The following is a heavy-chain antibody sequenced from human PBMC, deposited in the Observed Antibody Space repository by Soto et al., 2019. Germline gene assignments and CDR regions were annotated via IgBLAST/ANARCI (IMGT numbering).Heavy chain of an antibody. V-gene: IGHV1-46*01. D-gene: IGHD3-22*01. CDR3: ASSPRLTMIVGELGY. Sequence: GASVKVSCKASGYTFTSYYMHWVRQAPGQGLEWMGIINPSGGSTSYAQKFQGRVTMTRDTSTSTVYMELSSLRSEDTAVYYCASSPRLTMIVGELGYWGQGTLVTVSS. CDR2: INPSGGST. CDR1: GYTFTSYY. J-gene: IGHJ4*02.